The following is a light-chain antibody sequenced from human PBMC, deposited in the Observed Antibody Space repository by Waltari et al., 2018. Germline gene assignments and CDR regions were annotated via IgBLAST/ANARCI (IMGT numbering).Light chain of an antibody. J-gene: IGKJ1*01. CDR1: QSINNL. V-gene: IGKV1-5*03. CDR2: KAS. CDR3: HQYNSYSGT. Sequence: DIKMTQSPSTLSASIGDRVTITCRASQSINNLLAWYQLKPGKAPKLLIYKASYLESGVPSRFSGSGSGTEFTLTISSLQPDDFATYYCHQYNSYSGTFGHGTKVEIK.